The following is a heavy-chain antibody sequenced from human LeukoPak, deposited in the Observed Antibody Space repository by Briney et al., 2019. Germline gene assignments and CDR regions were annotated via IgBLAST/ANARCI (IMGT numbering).Heavy chain of an antibody. CDR3: ARDSLVSPRVTIFGPGGNFDY. V-gene: IGHV3-30-3*01. D-gene: IGHD3-3*01. Sequence: GGSLRLSCAASGFTFSSYAMHWVRQAPGKGLEWVAVISYVGSNKYYADSVKGRFTISRDNSKNTLYLQMNSLRAEDTAVYYCARDSLVSPRVTIFGPGGNFDYWGQGTLVTVSS. CDR1: GFTFSSYA. CDR2: ISYVGSNK. J-gene: IGHJ4*02.